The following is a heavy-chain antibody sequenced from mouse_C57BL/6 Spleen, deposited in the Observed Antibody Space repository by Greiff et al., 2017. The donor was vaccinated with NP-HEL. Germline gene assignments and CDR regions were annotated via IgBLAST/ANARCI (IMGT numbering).Heavy chain of an antibody. CDR1: GFNIKDDY. J-gene: IGHJ4*01. CDR3: TTTAGVPYAMDY. CDR2: VDPENGDT. Sequence: EVQLQQSGAELVRPGASVKLSCTASGFNIKDDYMHWVKQRPEQGLEWIGWVDPENGDTEYASKFQGKATITTDTSSNTAYLQLSSLTSEDTAVYYCTTTAGVPYAMDYWGQGTSVTVSS. V-gene: IGHV14-4*01.